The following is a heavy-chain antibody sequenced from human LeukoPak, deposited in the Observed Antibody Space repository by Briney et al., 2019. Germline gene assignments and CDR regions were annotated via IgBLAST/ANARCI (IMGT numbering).Heavy chain of an antibody. Sequence: GGSLRLSCAASGFTFSGSAMHWVRQASGKGLEWVGRIRSKANSYATAYAASVKGRFTISRDDSKNMAYLQMNSLKTEDTAVYYCTRHKPNNGYENFDYWGQGTLVTVSS. CDR1: GFTFSGSA. CDR2: IRSKANSYAT. J-gene: IGHJ4*02. CDR3: TRHKPNNGYENFDY. V-gene: IGHV3-73*01. D-gene: IGHD5-12*01.